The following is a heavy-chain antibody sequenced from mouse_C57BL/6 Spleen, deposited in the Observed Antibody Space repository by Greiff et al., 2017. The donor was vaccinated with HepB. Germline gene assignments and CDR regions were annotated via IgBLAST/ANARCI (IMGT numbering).Heavy chain of an antibody. CDR1: GYTFTSYW. J-gene: IGHJ2*01. CDR2: IDPSDSYT. CDR3: ARGYGSSYEDYFDY. Sequence: QVHVKQPGAELVRPGTSVKLSCKASGYTFTSYWMHWVKQRPGQGLEWIGVIDPSDSYTNYNQKFKGKATLTVDTSSSTAYMQLSSLTSEDSAVYYCARGYGSSYEDYFDYWGQGTTLTVSS. V-gene: IGHV1-59*01. D-gene: IGHD1-1*01.